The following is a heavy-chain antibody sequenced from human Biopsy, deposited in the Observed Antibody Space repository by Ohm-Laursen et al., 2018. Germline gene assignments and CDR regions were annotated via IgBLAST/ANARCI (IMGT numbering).Heavy chain of an antibody. V-gene: IGHV4-31*03. Sequence: TLSLTCTVSGGSISSSTTYYWAWIRQLPGKGLDWIGYIYHSGTTYYNPSLKSRLTMSVDTSKNEFSLRLRSVTAADTAVYFCATFRASWDTTQGGDYWGQGTLATVSS. D-gene: IGHD1-26*01. J-gene: IGHJ4*02. CDR2: IYHSGTT. CDR3: ATFRASWDTTQGGDY. CDR1: GGSISSSTTYY.